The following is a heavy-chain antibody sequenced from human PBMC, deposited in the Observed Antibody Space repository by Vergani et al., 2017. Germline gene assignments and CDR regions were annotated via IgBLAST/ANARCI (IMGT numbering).Heavy chain of an antibody. CDR3: ARDGYCSSTSCYSYYYYYYMDV. CDR2: ISSSSSYI. Sequence: EVQLVESGGGLVKPGGSLRLSCAASGFTFSSYSMNWVRQAPGKGLEWVSSISSSSSYIYYADSVKGRFTISRDNAKNSLYLQMNSRRAEDTAVYYCARDGYCSSTSCYSYYYYYYMDVWGKGTTVTVSS. D-gene: IGHD2-2*03. V-gene: IGHV3-21*01. CDR1: GFTFSSYS. J-gene: IGHJ6*03.